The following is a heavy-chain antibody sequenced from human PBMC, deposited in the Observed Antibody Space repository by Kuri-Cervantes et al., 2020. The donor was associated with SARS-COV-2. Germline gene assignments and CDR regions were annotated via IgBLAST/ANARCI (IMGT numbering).Heavy chain of an antibody. Sequence: GSLRLSCAASGFTFSSYWMHWVRQAPGKGLVWVSRINSDGSSTSYADSVKGRFTISRDNAKNTLYLQMNSLRAEDTAVYYCARDPGYDFWSGYYPRGFDPWGQGTLVTVSS. CDR3: ARDPGYDFWSGYYPRGFDP. CDR2: INSDGSST. CDR1: GFTFSSYW. V-gene: IGHV3-74*01. J-gene: IGHJ5*02. D-gene: IGHD3-3*01.